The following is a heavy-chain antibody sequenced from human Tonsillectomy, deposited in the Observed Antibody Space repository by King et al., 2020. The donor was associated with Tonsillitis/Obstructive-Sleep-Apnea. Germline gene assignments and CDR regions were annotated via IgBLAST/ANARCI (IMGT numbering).Heavy chain of an antibody. J-gene: IGHJ4*02. D-gene: IGHD1-14*01. CDR3: ATMNRIVVSRLPAHY. CDR1: GFTFSSDA. Sequence: VQLVESGGGLVQPGGSLRLSCAASGFTFSSDAMSWVRQAPGRGLEWVSAISGSGGSTSYADSLKGRLTISRDNSKNTLYLQMNSLRSEDTAVYYCATMNRIVVSRLPAHYWGQGTLVTVSS. V-gene: IGHV3-23*04. CDR2: ISGSGGST.